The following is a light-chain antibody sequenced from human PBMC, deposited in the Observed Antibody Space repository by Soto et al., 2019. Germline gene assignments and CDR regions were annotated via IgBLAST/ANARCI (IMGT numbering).Light chain of an antibody. CDR2: LNSDGSH. V-gene: IGLV4-69*01. Sequence: QPVLTQSPSASASLGASVKLTCTLSSGHSSYAIAWHQQQPEKGPRYLMKLNSDGSHSKGDGLPDRFSGSSSGAERYLTISRLQSEDEADYYCQTWGTGIHWVFGGGTKLTVL. J-gene: IGLJ3*02. CDR1: SGHSSYA. CDR3: QTWGTGIHWV.